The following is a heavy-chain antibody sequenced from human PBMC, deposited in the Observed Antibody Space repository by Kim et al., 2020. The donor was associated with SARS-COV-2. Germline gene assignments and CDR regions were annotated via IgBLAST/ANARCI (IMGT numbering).Heavy chain of an antibody. Sequence: SETLSLTCAVYGGSFSGYYWSWIRQPPGKGLEWIGEINHSGSTNYNPSLKSRVTISVDTSKNQFSLKLSSVTAADTAVYYCARGGYDYTWGSYRTPFDY. J-gene: IGHJ4*01. CDR3: ARGGYDYTWGSYRTPFDY. CDR1: GGSFSGYY. V-gene: IGHV4-34*01. D-gene: IGHD3-16*02. CDR2: INHSGST.